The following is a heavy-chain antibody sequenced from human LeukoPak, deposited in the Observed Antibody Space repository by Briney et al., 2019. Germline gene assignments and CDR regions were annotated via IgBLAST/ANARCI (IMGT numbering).Heavy chain of an antibody. D-gene: IGHD6-19*01. V-gene: IGHV3-74*01. CDR2: INSDGSST. CDR1: GFTFSSYW. J-gene: IGHJ3*02. CDR3: ARDSGEGAVAGYDAFDI. Sequence: GGSLRLSCAASGFTFSSYWMHWVRQAPGKGLVWVSRINSDGSSTSYADSVKGRFTISRDNAKNTLYLQMNSLRAEDTAVYYCARDSGEGAVAGYDAFDIWGQGTMVTVSS.